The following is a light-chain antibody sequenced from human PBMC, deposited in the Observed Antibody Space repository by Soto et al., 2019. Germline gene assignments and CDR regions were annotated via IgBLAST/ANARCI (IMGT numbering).Light chain of an antibody. CDR1: SSNIGAGYD. Sequence: QSVLTQPPSVSGAPGQRVTISCTGSSSNIGAGYDVHWYQQLPGTAPKLLIYGNSNRPSGVPDRFSGSKSGTSAALAITGLQAEEEADYYCQSYDSSLSGSYVFGTGTKVTVL. CDR3: QSYDSSLSGSYV. CDR2: GNS. J-gene: IGLJ1*01. V-gene: IGLV1-40*01.